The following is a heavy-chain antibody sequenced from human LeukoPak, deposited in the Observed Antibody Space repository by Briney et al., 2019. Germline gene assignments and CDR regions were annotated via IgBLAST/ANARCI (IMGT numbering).Heavy chain of an antibody. CDR3: ASHSGYSSSWYMGAFDI. Sequence: KVSCKASGYTFANYGISWVRQAPGQGLEWMGIIYPGDSDTRYSPSFQGQVTISADKSISTAYLQWSSLKASDTAMYYCASHSGYSSSWYMGAFDIWGQGTMVTVSS. D-gene: IGHD6-13*01. V-gene: IGHV5-51*01. CDR2: IYPGDSDT. CDR1: GYTFANYG. J-gene: IGHJ3*02.